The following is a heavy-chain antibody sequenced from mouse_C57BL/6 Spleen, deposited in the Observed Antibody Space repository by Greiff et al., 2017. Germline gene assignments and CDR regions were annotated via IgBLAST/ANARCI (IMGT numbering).Heavy chain of an antibody. CDR2: VFPGSGST. CDR3: SRYLCGSSFYYAMDY. D-gene: IGHD1-1*01. J-gene: IGHJ4*01. CDR1: GYTFTDYY. Sequence: QVQLQQSGPELVKPGASVKISCKASGYTFTDYYINWVKQRPGQGLEGIGWVFPGSGSTYYNEKFKGQVTLTVDKSSSTAYMLLSSLTSEDSAVYFCSRYLCGSSFYYAMDYWGQGTSVTVYS. V-gene: IGHV1-75*01.